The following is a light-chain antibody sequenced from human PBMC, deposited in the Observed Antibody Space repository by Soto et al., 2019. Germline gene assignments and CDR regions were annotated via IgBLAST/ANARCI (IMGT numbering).Light chain of an antibody. CDR3: QQYESYPAT. CDR1: ERMSGW. Sequence: DIQIAQSPAALAASVGDRVTITCRASERMSGWLAWDQQKPGIPPKLLIYDVSALIRGVPSRFSGSGSGTEFTLTFSGLKPDDFATNYGQQYESYPATFGQGTKVDIK. V-gene: IGKV1-5*01. CDR2: DVS. J-gene: IGKJ1*01.